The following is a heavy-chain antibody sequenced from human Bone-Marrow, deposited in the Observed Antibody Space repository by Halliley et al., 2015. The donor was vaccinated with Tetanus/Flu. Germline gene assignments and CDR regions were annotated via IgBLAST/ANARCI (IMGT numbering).Heavy chain of an antibody. CDR3: ARDSEPKCSGGSCSRFDY. V-gene: IGHV3-21*01. J-gene: IGHJ4*02. CDR2: SGSSYI. D-gene: IGHD2-15*01. Sequence: SGSSYIYYADSVKGRFTIPRDNARRSVYLERSSLRGEDTAVYYCARDSEPKCSGGSCSRFDYWGQGPLVTVSS.